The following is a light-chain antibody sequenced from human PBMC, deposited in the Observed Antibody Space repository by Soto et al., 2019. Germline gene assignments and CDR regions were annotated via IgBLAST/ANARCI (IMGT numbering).Light chain of an antibody. CDR2: GAS. J-gene: IGKJ1*01. CDR1: QSVSSSY. Sequence: EIVLTQSPGTLSLSPGERATLSCRASQSVSSSYLAWYQQKPGQAPRLLIYGASSRATGIPDRFGGSGSGRDFTLTISRLEPEDFAVYYCQQYGSSTSTSGHGTKVDIK. CDR3: QQYGSSTST. V-gene: IGKV3-20*01.